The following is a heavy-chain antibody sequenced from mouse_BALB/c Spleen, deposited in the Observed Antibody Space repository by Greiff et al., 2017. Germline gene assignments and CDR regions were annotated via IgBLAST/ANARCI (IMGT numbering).Heavy chain of an antibody. Sequence: VQLKQSGAELVKPGASVKLSCTASGFNIKDTYMHWVKQRPEQGLEWIGRIDPANGNTKYDPKFQGKATITADTSSNTAYLQLSSLTSEDTAVYYCARTYYYGNAMDYWGQGTSVTVSS. J-gene: IGHJ4*01. D-gene: IGHD2-1*01. CDR3: ARTYYYGNAMDY. V-gene: IGHV14-3*02. CDR2: IDPANGNT. CDR1: GFNIKDTY.